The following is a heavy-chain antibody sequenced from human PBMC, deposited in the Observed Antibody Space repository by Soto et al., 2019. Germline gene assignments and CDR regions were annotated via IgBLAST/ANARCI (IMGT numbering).Heavy chain of an antibody. J-gene: IGHJ6*02. Sequence: QVQLVESGGGVVQPGRSLRLSCAASGFTFSSYAMHWVRQAPGKGLEWVAVISYDGSNKYYADSVKGRFTISRDNSKNTLYLQMNSLRAEDTAVYYRARAEYSSGWYFNSGYGMDVWGQGTTVTVSS. V-gene: IGHV3-30-3*01. CDR2: ISYDGSNK. CDR3: ARAEYSSGWYFNSGYGMDV. CDR1: GFTFSSYA. D-gene: IGHD6-19*01.